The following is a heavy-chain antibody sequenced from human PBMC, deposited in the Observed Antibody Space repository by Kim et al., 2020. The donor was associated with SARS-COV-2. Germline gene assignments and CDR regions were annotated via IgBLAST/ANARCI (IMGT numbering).Heavy chain of an antibody. CDR3: ARDFGDLFMVRGEFDY. Sequence: GGSLRLSCAASGFTFSTYALHWVRQAPGKGLEWVAVISYDGSNKSYADSVKGRFTLSRDNSKNTLSLQMNSLRAEDTAVYYCARDFGDLFMVRGEFDYWGQGALVTVSS. D-gene: IGHD3-10*01. CDR1: GFTFSTYA. V-gene: IGHV3-30-3*01. CDR2: ISYDGSNK. J-gene: IGHJ4*02.